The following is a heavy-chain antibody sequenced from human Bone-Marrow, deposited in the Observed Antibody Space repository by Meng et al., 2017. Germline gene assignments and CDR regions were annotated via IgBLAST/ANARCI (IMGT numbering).Heavy chain of an antibody. J-gene: IGHJ3*02. CDR1: QFTFSNYE. D-gene: IGHD2-15*01. Sequence: GESLKISCAASQFTFSNYEMSWVRQAPGKGLEWVSYISGTGAIIYYADSVKGRFTISRDNAKNSLYLQMNSLTAEDTAIYYCARPRAYCSGGSCYFGDAFDIWGQGTMVTVSS. CDR3: ARPRAYCSGGSCYFGDAFDI. CDR2: ISGTGAII. V-gene: IGHV3-48*03.